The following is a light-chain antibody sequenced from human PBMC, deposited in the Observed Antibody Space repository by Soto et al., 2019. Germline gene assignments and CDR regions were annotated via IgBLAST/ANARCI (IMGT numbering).Light chain of an antibody. J-gene: IGLJ2*01. CDR3: SSYTSRSTLVV. V-gene: IGLV2-14*01. CDR1: SSDVGGYNY. CDR2: DVS. Sequence: QSALTQPASVSGSPGQSITISCTGTSSDVGGYNYVSWYQQHPGKAPKLMIYDVSNRPSGVSNRFSGSKSGNTASLTISGRQAEDGADYYCSSYTSRSTLVVFGGGTQVTVL.